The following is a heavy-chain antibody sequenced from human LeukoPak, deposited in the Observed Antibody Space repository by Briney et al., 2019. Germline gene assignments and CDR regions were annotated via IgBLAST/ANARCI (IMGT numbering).Heavy chain of an antibody. CDR3: ARQLGYCSSTSCYADKVDY. CDR2: IYYSGST. D-gene: IGHD2-2*01. CDR1: GGSISSSSYY. Sequence: SETLSLTCTVSGGSISSSSYYWGWIRQPPGKGLESIGSIYYSGSTYYNPSLKSRVTISVDTSKNQFSLKLSSVTAADTAVYYCARQLGYCSSTSCYADKVDYWGQGTLVTVSS. J-gene: IGHJ4*02. V-gene: IGHV4-39*01.